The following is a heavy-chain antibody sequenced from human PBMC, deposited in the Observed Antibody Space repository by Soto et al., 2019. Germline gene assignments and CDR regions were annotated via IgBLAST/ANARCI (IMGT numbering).Heavy chain of an antibody. CDR2: ISSSSSTI. CDR1: GFIFSTYS. J-gene: IGHJ4*02. CDR3: ASPTYYYDSSGYYSPAFDY. D-gene: IGHD3-22*01. V-gene: IGHV3-48*01. Sequence: GGSLRLSCAASGFIFSTYSMNWVRQGPGKGLEWVSYISSSSSTIFYTDSVKGRFTVSRDNAKNSLYLQMNSLRAEDTAVYYCASPTYYYDSSGYYSPAFDYWGQGTLVTVSS.